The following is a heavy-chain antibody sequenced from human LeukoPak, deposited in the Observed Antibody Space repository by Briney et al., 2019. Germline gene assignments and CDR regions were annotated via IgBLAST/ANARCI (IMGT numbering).Heavy chain of an antibody. CDR2: IWYDGSNK. V-gene: IGHV3-33*01. CDR3: ARGGDSSLNAFDI. D-gene: IGHD3-22*01. Sequence: GGSLRLSCAASGFTFSSYGMHWVRQAPGKGLEWVAVIWYDGSNKYYADSVKGRFTISRDNSKNTLYLQMNSLRAEDTAVYYCARGGDSSLNAFDIWGQGTMVTVSS. CDR1: GFTFSSYG. J-gene: IGHJ3*02.